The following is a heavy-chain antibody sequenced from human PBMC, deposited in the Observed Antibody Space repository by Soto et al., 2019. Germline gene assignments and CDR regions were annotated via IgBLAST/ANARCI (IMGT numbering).Heavy chain of an antibody. V-gene: IGHV1-2*02. D-gene: IGHD3-3*01. CDR3: ARVPTTDDLWSSTDAFDI. J-gene: IGHJ3*02. CDR2: INPNSGST. Sequence: ASVKVSCKASGYTFTGYYMHWVRQAPGQGLEWMGWINPNSGSTNYAQKFQGRVTMTRDTSISTAYMELSRLRSDDTAVYYCARVPTTDDLWSSTDAFDIWGQGTMVTVSS. CDR1: GYTFTGYY.